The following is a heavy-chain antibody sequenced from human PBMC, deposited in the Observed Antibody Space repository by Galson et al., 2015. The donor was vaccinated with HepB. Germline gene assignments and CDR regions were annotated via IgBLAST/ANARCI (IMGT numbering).Heavy chain of an antibody. CDR2: ITSSSSTI. Sequence: FLRLSCAAFGFPFSNYSMNWVRQAPGKGLEWVSYITSSSSTIYYADSVKGRFTISRDNAKNSLYLQMNSLRAEDTAVYYCARSYDNSDNFDCWGQGTLVTVSS. CDR1: GFPFSNYS. CDR3: ARSYDNSDNFDC. V-gene: IGHV3-48*01. D-gene: IGHD3-22*01. J-gene: IGHJ4*02.